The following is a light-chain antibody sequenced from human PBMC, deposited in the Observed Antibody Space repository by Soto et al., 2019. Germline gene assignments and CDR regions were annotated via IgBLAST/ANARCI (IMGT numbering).Light chain of an antibody. CDR1: QSLVSRDGNTY. J-gene: IGKJ1*01. CDR3: MQATHWPPWT. CDR2: KVP. Sequence: DAVVTQSPLSLPVTLGQPASISCRSSQSLVSRDGNTYLIWSQQRPGQSPRRLIYKVPTRDSGVSGRFSGSGSGTDFTLRISRVEAEDVGVYYCMQATHWPPWTCGQGTGVEIK. V-gene: IGKV2-30*01.